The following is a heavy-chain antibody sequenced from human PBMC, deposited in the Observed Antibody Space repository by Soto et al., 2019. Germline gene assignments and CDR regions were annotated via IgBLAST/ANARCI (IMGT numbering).Heavy chain of an antibody. CDR2: INPNSGGT. V-gene: IGHV1-2*04. Sequence: ASVKVSCKASGYTFTGYYMHWVRQAPGQGLEWMGWINPNSGGTNYAQKFQGWVTMTRDTSISTAYMELSRLRSDDTAVYYCARDRRDTVMVDYYYYGMDVWGQGTTVTVSS. CDR1: GYTFTGYY. D-gene: IGHD5-18*01. CDR3: ARDRRDTVMVDYYYYGMDV. J-gene: IGHJ6*02.